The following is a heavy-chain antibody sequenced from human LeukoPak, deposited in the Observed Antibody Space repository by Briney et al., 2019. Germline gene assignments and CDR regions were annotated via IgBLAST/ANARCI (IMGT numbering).Heavy chain of an antibody. Sequence: ASVKVSCKASGGTFSSYAISWVRQAPGQGLEWMGGINPNSGGTNYAQKFQGRVTMTRDTSISTAYMELSRLRSDDTAVYYCARGYSYGSDYWGQGTLVTVSS. V-gene: IGHV1-2*02. CDR3: ARGYSYGSDY. CDR2: INPNSGGT. J-gene: IGHJ4*02. D-gene: IGHD5-18*01. CDR1: GGTFSSYA.